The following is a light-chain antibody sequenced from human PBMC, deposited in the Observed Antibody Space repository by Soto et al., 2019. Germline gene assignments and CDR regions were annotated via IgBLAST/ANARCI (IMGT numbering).Light chain of an antibody. V-gene: IGKV3-15*01. CDR2: GAS. J-gene: IGKJ2*01. CDR1: QSIDNN. Sequence: EIVMTQSPATLSVSPGERATLSCRASQSIDNNLAWYQQKPGQAPRLLIYGASTRATGIPARFSGSGSGTEFTLTISSLQSEDFAVYYCQQYNNWPPMYTFGQGTELEIK. CDR3: QQYNNWPPMYT.